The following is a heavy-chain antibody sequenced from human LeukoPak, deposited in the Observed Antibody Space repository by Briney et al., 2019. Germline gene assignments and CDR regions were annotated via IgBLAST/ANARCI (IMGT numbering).Heavy chain of an antibody. Sequence: PSETLSLTCAVYGGSFSGYYWSWIRQPPGKGLGWIGEINHSGSTNYNPSLKSRVTISVDTSKTQFSLNVSSVTAADTAVYYCARMSRFSWTPYYFDYWSQGTLVIVSS. CDR1: GGSFSGYY. CDR3: ARMSRFSWTPYYFDY. CDR2: INHSGST. J-gene: IGHJ4*02. D-gene: IGHD3/OR15-3a*01. V-gene: IGHV4-34*01.